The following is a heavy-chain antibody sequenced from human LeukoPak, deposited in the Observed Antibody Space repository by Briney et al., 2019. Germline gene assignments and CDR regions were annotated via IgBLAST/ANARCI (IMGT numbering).Heavy chain of an antibody. D-gene: IGHD3-22*01. J-gene: IGHJ4*02. CDR1: GFTFSSYA. CDR3: ASLNYDRRDVYFDY. Sequence: GGSLRLSCAASGFTFSSYAMSWVRQAPGKGLEWVSAISGSGGSTYYADSVKGRFTISRDNSKNTLYLQMNSLRAEDTAVYYCASLNYDRRDVYFDYWGQGTLVTVSS. V-gene: IGHV3-23*01. CDR2: ISGSGGST.